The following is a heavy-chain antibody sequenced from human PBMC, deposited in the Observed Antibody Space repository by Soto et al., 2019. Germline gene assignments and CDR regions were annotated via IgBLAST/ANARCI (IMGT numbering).Heavy chain of an antibody. D-gene: IGHD3-22*01. CDR1: GFTFSSYS. Sequence: EVQLVESGGGLVKPGGSLRLSCAASGFTFSSYSMNWVRQAPGKGLEWVSSISSSSSYIYYADSVKGRFTISRDNAKNSLYLQMNTQRAEDTAVYCCARLTSYDSSGDYCYWGQGTLVTVSS. V-gene: IGHV3-21*01. CDR2: ISSSSSYI. CDR3: ARLTSYDSSGDYCY. J-gene: IGHJ4*02.